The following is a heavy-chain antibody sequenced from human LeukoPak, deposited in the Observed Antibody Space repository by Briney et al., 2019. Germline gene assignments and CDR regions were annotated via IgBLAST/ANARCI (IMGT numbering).Heavy chain of an antibody. Sequence: GGSLRLSCAASGFTFSGSAMHWVRQAPGKGLEWVSYISSSSSTIYYADSVKGRFTISRDNAKNSLYLQMNSLRDEDTAVYYCARVWYYDSSGVDYWGQGTLVTVSS. D-gene: IGHD3-22*01. CDR2: ISSSSSTI. CDR1: GFTFSGSA. J-gene: IGHJ4*02. CDR3: ARVWYYDSSGVDY. V-gene: IGHV3-48*02.